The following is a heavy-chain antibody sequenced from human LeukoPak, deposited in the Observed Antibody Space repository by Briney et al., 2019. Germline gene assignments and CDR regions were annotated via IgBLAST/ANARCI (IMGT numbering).Heavy chain of an antibody. CDR2: INHSGST. CDR3: ARGPLA. CDR1: GGSFSGYY. V-gene: IGHV4-34*01. Sequence: SETLSLTCAVYGGSFSGYYWSWIRQPPGKGLEWIGEINHSGSTNYNPSLKSRVTISVDTSKNQFSLKLSSVTAADTAVYYCARGPLAWGKGTLVTVSS. J-gene: IGHJ4*02.